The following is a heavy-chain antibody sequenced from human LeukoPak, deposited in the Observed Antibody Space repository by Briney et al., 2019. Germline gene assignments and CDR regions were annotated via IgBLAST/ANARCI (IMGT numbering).Heavy chain of an antibody. Sequence: SETLSLTCTVSGGSISSSSYYWGWIRQPPGKGLEWIGSIYYSGSTYYNPSLKSRVTISVDTSKNQFSLKLSSVTAADTAVYYCARIRFLEWLSTTVNFDLWGRGTLVTVSS. J-gene: IGHJ2*01. CDR2: IYYSGST. V-gene: IGHV4-39*07. CDR1: GGSISSSSYY. D-gene: IGHD3-3*01. CDR3: ARIRFLEWLSTTVNFDL.